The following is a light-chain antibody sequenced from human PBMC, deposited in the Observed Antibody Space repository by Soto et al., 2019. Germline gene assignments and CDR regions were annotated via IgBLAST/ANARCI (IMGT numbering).Light chain of an antibody. CDR2: RAT. J-gene: IGKJ4*01. CDR1: QGITNL. V-gene: IGKV1-27*01. CDR3: QKYVYAPLT. Sequence: DFQMTQSPSSLSASVGDRVTITCRASQGITNLLAWYQQKPGQAPRLLIYRATTLQSGVPSRFSGSGYGSEFTLTISSLQPEDVATYYCQKYVYAPLTFGGGTKIEIK.